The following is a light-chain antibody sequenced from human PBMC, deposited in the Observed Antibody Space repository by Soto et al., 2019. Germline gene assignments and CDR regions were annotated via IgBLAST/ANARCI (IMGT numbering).Light chain of an antibody. CDR1: NIGSKR. CDR3: QVWHITTDHYV. Sequence: SYELTQPPSVSVAPEKTARLTCGGDNIGSKRVHWYRQKPGQAPVLVIYYDSDRPSGIPERFSGSNSGNTATLTINRVEAGDEADYYCQVWHITTDHYVFGTGTKLTVL. V-gene: IGLV3-21*04. J-gene: IGLJ1*01. CDR2: YDS.